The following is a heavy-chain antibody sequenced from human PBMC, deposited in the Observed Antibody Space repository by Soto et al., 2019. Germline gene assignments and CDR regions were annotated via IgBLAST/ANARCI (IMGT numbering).Heavy chain of an antibody. CDR3: ATLTGSH. CDR2: VYWDDDK. D-gene: IGHD3-9*01. Sequence: ITLKESVPPLVNPTQTLTLTCSFSGFSLTANGVGVGWVRQPPGLALEWLAMVYWDDDKHHSASLRSRLSIPKDTSKSQVVLTMTNMDPVDTGTYYCATLTGSHWGQGALVTVSS. V-gene: IGHV2-5*02. CDR1: GFSLTANGVG. J-gene: IGHJ4*02.